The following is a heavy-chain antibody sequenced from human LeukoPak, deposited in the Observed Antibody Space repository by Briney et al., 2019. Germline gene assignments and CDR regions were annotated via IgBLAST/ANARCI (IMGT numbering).Heavy chain of an antibody. V-gene: IGHV4-34*01. J-gene: IGHJ6*03. CDR3: ARGNRAIFGVVHSYYMDV. CDR2: INHSGST. CDR1: GGSFSGYY. Sequence: PSETLSLTCAVYGGSFSGYYWSWIRQPPGKGLEWIGEINHSGSTNYNPSLKSRVTISVDTSKNQFSLKLGSVTAADTAVYYCARGNRAIFGVVHSYYMDVRGKGTTVTVSS. D-gene: IGHD3-3*01.